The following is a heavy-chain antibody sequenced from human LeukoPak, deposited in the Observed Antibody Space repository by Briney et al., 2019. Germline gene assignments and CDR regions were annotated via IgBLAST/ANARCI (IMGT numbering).Heavy chain of an antibody. D-gene: IGHD6-19*01. Sequence: GGSLRLSCAASGFTFSSYAMSWVRQAPGKGLEWVSAISGSGGSTYYADSVKGRFTISRDNSKNTLYLQMNSLRAEDTAVYYCAKDGYSSGSTNWFDPWGQGTLVTVSS. J-gene: IGHJ5*02. V-gene: IGHV3-23*01. CDR2: ISGSGGST. CDR3: AKDGYSSGSTNWFDP. CDR1: GFTFSSYA.